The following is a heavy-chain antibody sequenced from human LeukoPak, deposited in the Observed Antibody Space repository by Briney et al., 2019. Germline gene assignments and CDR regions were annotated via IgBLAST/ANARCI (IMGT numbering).Heavy chain of an antibody. CDR3: ARRAYSAAYWKHFDY. Sequence: PSETLSLTCTVSGDSISSSSDYWGWIRQAPGKGLEWIGSIYYHENTYYNSSLKSRVTISVYTSKNQFSLKLNSVTAADTAVYFCARRAYSAAYWKHFDYWGRGTLVTVSS. V-gene: IGHV4-39*01. D-gene: IGHD1-1*01. CDR1: GDSISSSSDY. J-gene: IGHJ4*02. CDR2: IYYHENT.